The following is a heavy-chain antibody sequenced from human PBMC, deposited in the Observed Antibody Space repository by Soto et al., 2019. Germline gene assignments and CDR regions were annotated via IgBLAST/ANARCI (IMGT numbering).Heavy chain of an antibody. J-gene: IGHJ4*02. V-gene: IGHV4-39*01. CDR3: ARHDYGDYVNYFDY. D-gene: IGHD4-17*01. Sequence: QLQLQESGPGLVKPSETLSLTCTVSGGSISSSSYYWGWIRQPPGKGLEWIGSIYYSGSTYYNPSLKSRVTISVDTSKNQFSLKLSSVTAADTAVYYCARHDYGDYVNYFDYGGQGTLVAVSS. CDR2: IYYSGST. CDR1: GGSISSSSYY.